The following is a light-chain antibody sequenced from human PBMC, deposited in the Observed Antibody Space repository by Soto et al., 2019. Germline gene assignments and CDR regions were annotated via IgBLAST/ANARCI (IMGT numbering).Light chain of an antibody. Sequence: QSALTQPASVSGSPGQSITISCTGTSSDVAASNYVSWFQQRPGKAPKLIIFEVTNRPSGVSNRFSGSKSGSTASLTISGLQAEDEADYYCSSYTTTSTVVFGGGTKLTVL. CDR1: SSDVAASNY. CDR3: SSYTTTSTVV. J-gene: IGLJ2*01. V-gene: IGLV2-14*01. CDR2: EVT.